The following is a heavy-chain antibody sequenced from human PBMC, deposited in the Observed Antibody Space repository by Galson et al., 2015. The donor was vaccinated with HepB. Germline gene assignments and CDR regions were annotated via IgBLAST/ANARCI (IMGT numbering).Heavy chain of an antibody. CDR3: AKESESSGWYVGYPFDI. J-gene: IGHJ3*02. Sequence: SLRLSCAASGFTFGSYAMSWVRQAPGKGLEWVSGLSGSGGSTYYADSVKGRFTVSRDKSKNTLYLQMNSLRAEDTAVYYCAKESESSGWYVGYPFDIWGQGTMVTVSS. CDR1: GFTFGSYA. D-gene: IGHD6-19*01. CDR2: LSGSGGST. V-gene: IGHV3-23*01.